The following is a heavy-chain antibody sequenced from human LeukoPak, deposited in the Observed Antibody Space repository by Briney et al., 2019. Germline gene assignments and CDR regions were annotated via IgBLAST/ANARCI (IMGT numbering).Heavy chain of an antibody. J-gene: IGHJ5*02. CDR3: ARDSSLLRYFDWLFH. V-gene: IGHV3-11*01. Sequence: GGSLRLSCAAAGFTFSDYYMSWIRQAPGKGLEWVSYISSSGSTIYYADSVKGRFTISRDNAKNSLYLQMNSLRAEDTAVYYCARDSSLLRYFDWLFHWGQGTLVTVSS. CDR2: ISSSGSTI. D-gene: IGHD3-9*01. CDR1: GFTFSDYY.